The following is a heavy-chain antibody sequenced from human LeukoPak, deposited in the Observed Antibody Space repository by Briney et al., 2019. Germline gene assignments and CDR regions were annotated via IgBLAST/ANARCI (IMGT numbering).Heavy chain of an antibody. CDR3: ARDPYSYGYYFDY. Sequence: SETLSLTCTVSGGSISGGGYYWSWIRQHPGKGLEWIGYIYYSGSTYYNPSLKSRVTISVDTSKNQFSLKLSSVTAADTAVYYCARDPYSYGYYFDYWGQGTLVTVSS. D-gene: IGHD5-18*01. V-gene: IGHV4-31*03. CDR2: IYYSGST. CDR1: GGSISGGGYY. J-gene: IGHJ4*02.